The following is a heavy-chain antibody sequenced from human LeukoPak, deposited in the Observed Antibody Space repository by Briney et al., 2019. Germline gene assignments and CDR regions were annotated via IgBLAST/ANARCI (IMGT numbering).Heavy chain of an antibody. V-gene: IGHV4-31*03. J-gene: IGHJ4*02. Sequence: PSETLSLTCTVSGGSISSGGYYWSWIRQHPGKGLEWIGYIYYSGSTYYNPSLKSRVTISVDTSKNQFSLKLSSVTAADTAVYYCARVRDLAHFDYWGQGTLVTVSS. CDR2: IYYSGST. CDR3: ARVRDLAHFDY. CDR1: GGSISSGGYY.